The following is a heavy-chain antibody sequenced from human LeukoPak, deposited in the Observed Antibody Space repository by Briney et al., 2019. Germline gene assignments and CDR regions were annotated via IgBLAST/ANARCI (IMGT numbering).Heavy chain of an antibody. D-gene: IGHD1-1*01. CDR3: ARRRAGNADY. Sequence: SVKVSCTASGGTFSSYAISWVRQAPGQGLEWMGRIIPILGIANYAQKFQGRVTMTRNTSISTAYMELSSLRSEDTAVYYCARRRAGNADYWGQGTLVTVSS. V-gene: IGHV1-69*04. CDR2: IIPILGIA. J-gene: IGHJ4*02. CDR1: GGTFSSYA.